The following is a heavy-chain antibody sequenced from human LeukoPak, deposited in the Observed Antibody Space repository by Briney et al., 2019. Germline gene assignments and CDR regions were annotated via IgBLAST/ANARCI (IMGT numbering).Heavy chain of an antibody. CDR2: IIPIFGTA. CDR3: AKDAGSYEGDY. Sequence: SVKVSCKASGGTFSSYAISWVRQAPGQGLEWMGRIIPIFGTANYAQKFQGRVTITADKSTSTAYMELSSLRSEDTAVYYCAKDAGSYEGDYWGQGTLVAVSS. V-gene: IGHV1-69*06. D-gene: IGHD1-26*01. J-gene: IGHJ4*02. CDR1: GGTFSSYA.